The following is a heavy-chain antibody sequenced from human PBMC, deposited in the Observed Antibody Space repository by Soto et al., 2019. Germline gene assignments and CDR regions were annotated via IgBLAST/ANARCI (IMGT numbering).Heavy chain of an antibody. CDR3: ATGPGGYCSGGSCCIDY. V-gene: IGHV1-46*01. CDR1: GYTFTSYY. CDR2: IDPSGGKT. J-gene: IGHJ4*02. Sequence: GASVKVSCKASGYTFTSYYMHWVRQAPGQGLEWMGIIDPSGGKTIYAQKFQGRVTMTEDTSTNTAYMELSSLRSEDTAVYYCATGPGGYCSGGSCCIDYWGQGTLVTVSS. D-gene: IGHD2-15*01.